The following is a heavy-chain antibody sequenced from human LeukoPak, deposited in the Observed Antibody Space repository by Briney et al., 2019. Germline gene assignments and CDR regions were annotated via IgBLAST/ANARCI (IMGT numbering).Heavy chain of an antibody. D-gene: IGHD5-18*01. V-gene: IGHV4-34*01. CDR1: GGSFSGYY. CDR3: ARTGYSYGNMYYYYGMDV. CDR2: INHSGST. Sequence: SETLSLTCAVYGGSFSGYYWSWIRQPPGKGLEWIGEINHSGSTNYNPSLKSQVTISVDTSKNQFSLKLSSVTAADTAVYYCARTGYSYGNMYYYYGMDVWGQGTTVTVSS. J-gene: IGHJ6*02.